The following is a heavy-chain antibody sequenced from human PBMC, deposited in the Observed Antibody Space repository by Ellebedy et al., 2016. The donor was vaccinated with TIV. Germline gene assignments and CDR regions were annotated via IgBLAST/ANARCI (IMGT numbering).Heavy chain of an antibody. D-gene: IGHD5-18*01. V-gene: IGHV1-69*13. Sequence: SVKVSCXASGGTFSSYAISWVRQAPGQGLEWMGGIIPIFGTANYAQKFQGRVTITADESTSTAYMELSSLRSDDTAVYYCARDPGQHTAMEDYYGMDVWGQGTTVTVSS. J-gene: IGHJ6*02. CDR1: GGTFSSYA. CDR3: ARDPGQHTAMEDYYGMDV. CDR2: IIPIFGTA.